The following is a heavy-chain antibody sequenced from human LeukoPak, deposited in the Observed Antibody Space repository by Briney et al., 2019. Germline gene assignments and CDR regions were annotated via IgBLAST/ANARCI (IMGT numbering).Heavy chain of an antibody. CDR1: GGSISSGDYY. V-gene: IGHV4-30-4*08. D-gene: IGHD3-22*01. J-gene: IGHJ4*02. Sequence: SQTLSLTCTVSGGSISSGDYYWSWIRQPPGKGLGWIGYIYYSGSTYYNPSLKSRVTISVDTSKNQFSLKLSSVTAADTAVYYCARGIRNLGYDSSGYPDYWGQGTLVTVSS. CDR3: ARGIRNLGYDSSGYPDY. CDR2: IYYSGST.